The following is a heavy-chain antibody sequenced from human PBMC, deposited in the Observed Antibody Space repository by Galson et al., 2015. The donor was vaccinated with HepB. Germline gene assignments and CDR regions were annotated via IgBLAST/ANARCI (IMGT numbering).Heavy chain of an antibody. V-gene: IGHV3-43*01. D-gene: IGHD3-3*01. J-gene: IGHJ4*02. CDR3: AKEASYNKPHFGD. Sequence: SLRLSCAASGFTFDRFTMHWVRQAPGKGLEWVSLIRGNGGHTNYADSVRGRFTISRDNWRNSLYLQMDSLGPADTGFYYCAKEASYNKPHFGDWGLGTLVSVSS. CDR2: IRGNGGHT. CDR1: GFTFDRFT.